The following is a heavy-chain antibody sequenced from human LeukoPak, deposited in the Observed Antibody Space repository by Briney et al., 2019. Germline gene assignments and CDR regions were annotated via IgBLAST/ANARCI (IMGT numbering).Heavy chain of an antibody. V-gene: IGHV4-34*01. CDR2: INHSGST. Sequence: SETLSLTCTVSGGSISSYYWSWIRQPPGKGLEWIGEINHSGSTNYNPSLKSRVTISVDTSKNQFSLKLSSVTAADTAVYYCARGRDYWGQGTLVTVSS. CDR1: GGSISSYY. J-gene: IGHJ4*02. CDR3: ARGRDY.